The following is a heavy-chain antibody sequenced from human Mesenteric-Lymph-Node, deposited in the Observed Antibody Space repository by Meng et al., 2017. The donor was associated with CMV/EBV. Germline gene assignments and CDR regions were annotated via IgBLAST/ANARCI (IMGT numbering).Heavy chain of an antibody. CDR2: MNPNNENT. J-gene: IGHJ4*02. V-gene: IGHV1-8*01. CDR3: ARDRGSSTGDY. CDR1: GYIFTSYD. D-gene: IGHD1-26*01. Sequence: ASVKVSCKASGYIFTSYDINWVRQATGQGLEWMGWMNPNNENTGYAQKFRGRVTMTRNTSISTAYMELSSLRSEDTAVYYCARDRGSSTGDYWGQGTLVTVSS.